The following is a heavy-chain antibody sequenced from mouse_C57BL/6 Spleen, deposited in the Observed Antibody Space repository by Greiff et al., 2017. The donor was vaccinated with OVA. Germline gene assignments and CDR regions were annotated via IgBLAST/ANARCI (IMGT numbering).Heavy chain of an antibody. CDR2: IWRGGGT. J-gene: IGHJ1*03. D-gene: IGHD3-2*02. CDR3: AKTDGSGYRGYFDV. V-gene: IGHV2-5*01. Sequence: VQLQQSGPGLVQPSQTLSITCTVSGFSLTSYGVHWVRQSPGKGLEWLGVIWRGGGTDYNAAFMSRLSIIKDNSTSHVFFIMNSLQADATAIDYGAKTDGSGYRGYFDVWGTGTTVTVSS. CDR1: GFSLTSYG.